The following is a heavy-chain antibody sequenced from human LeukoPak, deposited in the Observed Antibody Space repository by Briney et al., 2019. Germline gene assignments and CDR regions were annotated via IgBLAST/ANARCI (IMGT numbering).Heavy chain of an antibody. V-gene: IGHV3-23*01. CDR3: ARAVVPAANNWFDP. CDR1: GFTLSNHA. D-gene: IGHD2-2*01. J-gene: IGHJ5*02. CDR2: ISGSGAMT. Sequence: GGSLRLSCAASGFTLSNHAMIWVRQAPGKGLEWVSSISGSGAMTYYADSVKGRFTISRDNAMDRLYLQMNSLRAEDTAVYYCARAVVPAANNWFDPWGQGTLVTVSS.